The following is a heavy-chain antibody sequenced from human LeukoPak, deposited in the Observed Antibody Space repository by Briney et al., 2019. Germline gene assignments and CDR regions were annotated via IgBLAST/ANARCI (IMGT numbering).Heavy chain of an antibody. CDR3: ARAAAGIILDY. CDR1: GYIFTSYW. CDR2: IDPSDYYT. D-gene: IGHD6-13*01. J-gene: IGHJ4*02. Sequence: GESQKTSCEGSGYIFTSYWISWVRPMPGKGLGWMGRIDPSDYYTNYSPSFQGHVTISADKSISTAYLQWSSLKASDTAMYYCARAAAGIILDYWGQGPLVTVSS. V-gene: IGHV5-10-1*01.